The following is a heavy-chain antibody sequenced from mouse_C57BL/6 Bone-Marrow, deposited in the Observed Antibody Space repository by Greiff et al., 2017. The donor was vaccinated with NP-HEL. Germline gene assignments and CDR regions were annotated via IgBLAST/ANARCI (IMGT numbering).Heavy chain of an antibody. CDR2: IDPSDSYT. CDR3: ARWDGSSYVGYFDV. Sequence: QVQLQHPGAELVRPGTSVKLSCKASGYTFTSYWMHWVKQRPGQGLEWIGVIDPSDSYTNYNQKFKGKATLTVDTSSSTAYMQLSSLTSEDSAVYYCARWDGSSYVGYFDVWGTGTTVTVSS. D-gene: IGHD1-1*01. CDR1: GYTFTSYW. J-gene: IGHJ1*03. V-gene: IGHV1-59*01.